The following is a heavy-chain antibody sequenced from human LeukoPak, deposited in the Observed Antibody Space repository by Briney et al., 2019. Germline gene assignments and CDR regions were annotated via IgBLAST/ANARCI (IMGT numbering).Heavy chain of an antibody. CDR2: INHSGST. CDR3: ARGRPLVVIIPLYWYFDL. V-gene: IGHV4-39*07. J-gene: IGHJ2*01. CDR1: GGSISSSSYY. Sequence: SETLSLTCTVSGGSISSSSYYWSWIRQPPGKGLEWIGEINHSGSTNYNPSLKSRVTISVDTSKNQFSLKLSSVTAADTAVYYCARGRPLVVIIPLYWYFDLWGRGTLVTVSS. D-gene: IGHD3-3*01.